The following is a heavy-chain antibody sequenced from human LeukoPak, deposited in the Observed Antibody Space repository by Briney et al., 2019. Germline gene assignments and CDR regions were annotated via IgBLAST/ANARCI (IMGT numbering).Heavy chain of an antibody. CDR3: AKDNDILTGYYYFDY. V-gene: IGHV3-23*01. Sequence: GGSLRLSCAASGFTFSSYAMSWVRQAPGKGLEWVSAISGSGGSTYYADSVKGRFTISRDNSKNTLYLQMNSLRAEDTAVYYCAKDNDILTGYYYFDYWGQGTLVTVSS. D-gene: IGHD3-9*01. CDR1: GFTFSSYA. CDR2: ISGSGGST. J-gene: IGHJ4*02.